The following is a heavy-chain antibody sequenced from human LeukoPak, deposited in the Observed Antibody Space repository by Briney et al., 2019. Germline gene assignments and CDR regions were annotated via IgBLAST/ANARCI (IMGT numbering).Heavy chain of an antibody. CDR1: GFTFSSHG. J-gene: IGHJ4*02. CDR2: ISGSGSST. Sequence: GGSLRLSCAASGFTFSSHGMSWVRQAPGKGLEWVSTISGSGSSTYYADSVKGRFTISRDNSKNTLYLLMNSLRAEDTAVYYCAKLITIFGVSINDYFDYWGQRTLVTVSS. CDR3: AKLITIFGVSINDYFDY. V-gene: IGHV3-23*01. D-gene: IGHD3-3*01.